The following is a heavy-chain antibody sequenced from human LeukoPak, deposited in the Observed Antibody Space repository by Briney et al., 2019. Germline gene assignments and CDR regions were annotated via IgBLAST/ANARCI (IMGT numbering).Heavy chain of an antibody. CDR3: AKGSAASRPYCFDS. Sequence: GGSLRLSCAASGFTSSSYAVSWVRQAPGKGLEWVSAITDTGGDTFSADSVEGWFTISRDNSKNTLYLQMNSLRAEDTAVYFCAKGSAASRPYCFDSWGQGTLVTVSS. CDR2: ITDTGGDT. V-gene: IGHV3-23*01. J-gene: IGHJ4*02. CDR1: GFTSSSYA. D-gene: IGHD6-25*01.